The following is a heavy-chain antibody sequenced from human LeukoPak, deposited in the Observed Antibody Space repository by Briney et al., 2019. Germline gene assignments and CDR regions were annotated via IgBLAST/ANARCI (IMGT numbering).Heavy chain of an antibody. V-gene: IGHV4-59*01. CDR2: IYYSGST. Sequence: SETLSLTCTVSTGSISNFYWSWIRQPPGKGLEWIGYIYYSGSTNYNPSLKSRVTISVDTSKNQFSLKLSSVTAADTAVYYCARGSGWSTDFDYWGQGTLVTVSP. D-gene: IGHD6-19*01. CDR1: TGSISNFY. CDR3: ARGSGWSTDFDY. J-gene: IGHJ4*02.